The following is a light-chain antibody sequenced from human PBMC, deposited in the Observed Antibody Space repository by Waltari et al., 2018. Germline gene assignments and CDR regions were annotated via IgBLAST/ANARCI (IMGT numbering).Light chain of an antibody. CDR3: QSYDRSLSGGYV. Sequence: QSVLTQPPSASGAPGPEVSISCSGGSTTFTTYVFWYQQSPGTAPKLIVYKDYERPSGVPDRFSASKSGTSASLAISGLRSDDEADYYCQSYDRSLSGGYVFGPGTWVTVL. CDR1: STTFTTY. J-gene: IGLJ1*01. CDR2: KDY. V-gene: IGLV1-47*01.